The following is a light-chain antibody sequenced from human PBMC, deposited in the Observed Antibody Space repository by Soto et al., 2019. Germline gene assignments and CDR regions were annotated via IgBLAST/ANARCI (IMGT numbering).Light chain of an antibody. CDR2: EVS. J-gene: IGLJ1*01. CDR3: SSYAGSSNV. V-gene: IGLV2-8*01. CDR1: SGDVGTYKY. Sequence: QSALTQPPSASGSPGQSVTISCTGTSGDVGTYKYVSWYQQHPGKAPKLMIYEVSKRPSGVPDRFSGSKSGNTASLTVSGLQAEDEADYYCSSYAGSSNVFGTGTKVTGL.